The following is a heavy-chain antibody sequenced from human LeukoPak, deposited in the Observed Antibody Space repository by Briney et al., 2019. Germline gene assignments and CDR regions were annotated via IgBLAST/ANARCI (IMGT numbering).Heavy chain of an antibody. J-gene: IGHJ4*02. CDR1: GYSISSGYY. V-gene: IGHV4-38-2*01. CDR3: ARSAEAELDY. CDR2: IYHSGST. Sequence: SETLSLTCAVSGYSISSGYYWGWIRQPPGKGLEWIGSIYHSGSTYYNPSLKSRVTISVDTSKNQFSLELSSVTAADTAVYYCARSAEAELDYWGQGTLVTVSS.